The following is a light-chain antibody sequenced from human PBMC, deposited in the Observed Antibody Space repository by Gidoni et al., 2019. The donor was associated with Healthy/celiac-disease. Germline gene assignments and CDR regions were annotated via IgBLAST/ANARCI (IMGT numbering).Light chain of an antibody. CDR3: QQYNTWPPFT. CDR1: QSFSSN. Sequence: EIVMTQSTATLSVSPGERATLSCRPSQSFSSNLAWYQQKPGQAPRLLIYGASTRATGIAARFSGSGSGTAFTLTISSLQSEDFAVYYCQQYNTWPPFTFGPGTKVDIK. CDR2: GAS. J-gene: IGKJ3*01. V-gene: IGKV3-15*01.